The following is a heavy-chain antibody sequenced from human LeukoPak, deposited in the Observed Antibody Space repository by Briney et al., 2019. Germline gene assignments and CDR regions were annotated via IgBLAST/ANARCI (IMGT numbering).Heavy chain of an antibody. D-gene: IGHD3-22*01. CDR3: ARPDRGYYYDSSGPDAFDI. V-gene: IGHV3-21*04. CDR2: ITGGSSQI. CDR1: GFTFNSYT. Sequence: GGSLRLSCAASGFTFNSYTMHWVRQAPGTGLQWVSTITGGSSQIHYLDSVKGRFTISKDNPKNSLYLQMNSLRSEDTAVYYCARPDRGYYYDSSGPDAFDIWGQGTMVTVSS. J-gene: IGHJ3*02.